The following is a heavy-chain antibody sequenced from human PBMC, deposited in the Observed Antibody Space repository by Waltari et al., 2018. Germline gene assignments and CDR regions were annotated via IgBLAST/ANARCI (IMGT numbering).Heavy chain of an antibody. CDR3: ARGTSPFWYFDSDGWFDP. V-gene: IGHV4-4*09. CDR2: IYTSART. CDR1: GGSISSYY. Sequence: QVQLQESGPGLVKPSETLSLTCTVSGGSISSYYWSWIRQPPGKGLEWIGYIYTSARTNYNPSRKSRVTISVDTPKNQFSLKLSSVTAADTAVYYCARGTSPFWYFDSDGWFDPWGQGTLVTVSS. D-gene: IGHD3-9*01. J-gene: IGHJ5*02.